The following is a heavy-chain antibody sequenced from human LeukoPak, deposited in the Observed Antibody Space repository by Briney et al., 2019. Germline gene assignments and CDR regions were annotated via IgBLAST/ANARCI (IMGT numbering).Heavy chain of an antibody. Sequence: GGSLRLSCAASGFTFSSYAMSWVRQAPGKGLEWVSAISGSGGSTHYADSVKGRFTISRDNSKNTLYLQMNSLRAEDTAVYYCAGASGWYVGWFDYWGQGTLVTVSS. J-gene: IGHJ4*02. CDR2: ISGSGGST. CDR1: GFTFSSYA. D-gene: IGHD6-19*01. CDR3: AGASGWYVGWFDY. V-gene: IGHV3-23*01.